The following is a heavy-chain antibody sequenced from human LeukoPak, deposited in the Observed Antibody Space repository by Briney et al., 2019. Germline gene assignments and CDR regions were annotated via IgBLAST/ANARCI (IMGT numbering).Heavy chain of an antibody. D-gene: IGHD5-18*01. Sequence: IGYIHYSGNTYYNSSLESRVTISLDKSKNQFSLKLSSVTAADTAVYYCARVPDTSMAYFDYWGQGTLVTVSS. V-gene: IGHV4-30-4*01. CDR3: ARVPDTSMAYFDY. CDR2: IHYSGNT. J-gene: IGHJ4*02.